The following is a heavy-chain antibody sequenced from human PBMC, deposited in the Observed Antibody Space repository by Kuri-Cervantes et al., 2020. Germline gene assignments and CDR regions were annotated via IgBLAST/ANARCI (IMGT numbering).Heavy chain of an antibody. V-gene: IGHV3-30*03. J-gene: IGHJ6*02. CDR2: ISYDGSNK. D-gene: IGHD3-10*01. Sequence: GGSLRLSCAASGFTLKNYCMTWVRQAPGKGLEWVAVISYDGSNKYYADSVKGRFTISRDNSKNTLYLQMNSLRDEDTAVYYCARDYYGSETYYTPYYYGMVVWGQGTTVTVSS. CDR1: GFTLKNYC. CDR3: ARDYYGSETYYTPYYYGMVV.